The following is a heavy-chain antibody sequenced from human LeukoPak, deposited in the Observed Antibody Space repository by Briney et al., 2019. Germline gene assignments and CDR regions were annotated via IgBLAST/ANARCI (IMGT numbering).Heavy chain of an antibody. D-gene: IGHD2-2*02. CDR2: INPSGGST. V-gene: IGHV1-46*01. CDR3: ARDTVVVPAAIPAAPQAFDY. J-gene: IGHJ4*02. Sequence: ASVKVSCKASGYTFTGYYMHWVRQAPGQGLEWMGIINPSGGSTSYAQKFQGRVTMTRDTSTSTVYMELSSLRSEDTAVYYCARDTVVVPAAIPAAPQAFDYWGQGTLVTVSS. CDR1: GYTFTGYY.